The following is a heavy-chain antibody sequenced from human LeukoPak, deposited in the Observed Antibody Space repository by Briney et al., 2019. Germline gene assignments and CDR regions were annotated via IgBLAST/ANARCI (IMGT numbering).Heavy chain of an antibody. D-gene: IGHD3-16*02. J-gene: IGHJ4*02. CDR1: GLTCSSYA. V-gene: IGHV3-23*01. CDR3: ARVLYFEKLSLYRPLDY. CDR2: ISGSGGST. Sequence: GGSLRVSCAGSGLTCSSYAMRWVREAPGKGLEWVSAISGSGGSTYYADSVKGRFTISRDNSKNTLYLQMNSLRAEDTAVYYCARVLYFEKLSLYRPLDYWGQGTLVAVSS.